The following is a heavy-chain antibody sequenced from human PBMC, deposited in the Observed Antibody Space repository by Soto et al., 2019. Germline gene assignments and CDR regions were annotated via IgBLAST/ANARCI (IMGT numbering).Heavy chain of an antibody. J-gene: IGHJ5*02. CDR1: GYTFTGYY. Sequence: GASVKVSCKASGYTFTGYYMHWVRQAPGQGLEWMGWINPNSGGTNYAQKFQGWVTMTRDTSISTAYMELSRLRSDDTAVYYCARDVVEMATIQFPPTVNWSDPWGQGTLVTVSS. CDR3: ARDVVEMATIQFPPTVNWSDP. D-gene: IGHD5-12*01. V-gene: IGHV1-2*04. CDR2: INPNSGGT.